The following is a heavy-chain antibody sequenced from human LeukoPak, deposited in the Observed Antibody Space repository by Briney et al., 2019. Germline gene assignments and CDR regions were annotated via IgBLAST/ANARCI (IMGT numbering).Heavy chain of an antibody. D-gene: IGHD6-19*01. CDR2: ISSSTSYI. V-gene: IGHV3-21*04. J-gene: IGHJ4*02. CDR3: AKGIAVAGTGFDY. CDR1: GFTFSSYS. Sequence: GGSLRLSCAASGFTFSSYSMNWVRQAPGKGLEWVSYISSSTSYIYYADSVRGRFTISRDNSKNTLYLQMNSLRAEDTAVYYCAKGIAVAGTGFDYWGQGTLVTVSS.